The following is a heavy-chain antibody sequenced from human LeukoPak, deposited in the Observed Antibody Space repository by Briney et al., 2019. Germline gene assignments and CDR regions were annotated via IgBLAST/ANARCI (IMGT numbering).Heavy chain of an antibody. CDR2: ISSSGSTI. V-gene: IGHV3-48*03. J-gene: IGHJ4*02. CDR1: GFTFSSYE. CDR3: ARGWYGDYVSLFDY. D-gene: IGHD4-17*01. Sequence: GGSPRLSCAASGFTFSSYEMNWVRQAPGKGLEWVSYISSSGSTIYYADSVKGRFTISRDNAKNSLYLQMNSLRAEDTAVYYCARGWYGDYVSLFDYWGQGTLVTVSS.